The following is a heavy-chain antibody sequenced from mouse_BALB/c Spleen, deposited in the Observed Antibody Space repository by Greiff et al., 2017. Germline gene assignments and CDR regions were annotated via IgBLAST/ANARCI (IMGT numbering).Heavy chain of an antibody. J-gene: IGHJ3*01. V-gene: IGHV14-3*02. CDR2: IDPANGNT. D-gene: IGHD2-2*01. CDR3: ARSGDGYAFAY. CDR1: GFNIKDTY. Sequence: VHVKQSGAELVKPGASVKLSCTASGFNIKDTYMHWVKQRPEQGLEWIGRIDPANGNTKYDPKFQGKATITADTSSNTAYLQLSSLTSEDTAVYYCARSGDGYAFAYWGQGTLVTVSA.